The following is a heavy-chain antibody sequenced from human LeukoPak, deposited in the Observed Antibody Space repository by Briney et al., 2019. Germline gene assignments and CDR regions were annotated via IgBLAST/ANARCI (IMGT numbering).Heavy chain of an antibody. CDR1: GFNFASNW. CDR3: ARGMGYYDSPIDY. J-gene: IGHJ4*02. D-gene: IGHD3-22*01. V-gene: IGHV3-74*01. Sequence: GGSLRLSCAASGFNFASNWMHWVRQTPGKGLVWVSRINSGGSGTSYADSVEGRFTISRDNAKNTLYLQMNSLRVEDTAVYYCARGMGYYDSPIDYWGQGTLVTVSS. CDR2: INSGGSGT.